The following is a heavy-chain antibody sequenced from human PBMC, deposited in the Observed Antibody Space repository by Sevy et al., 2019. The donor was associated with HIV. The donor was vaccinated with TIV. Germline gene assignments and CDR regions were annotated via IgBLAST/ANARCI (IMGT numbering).Heavy chain of an antibody. D-gene: IGHD3-16*01. CDR3: ARERGESRRNGSPLDY. CDR2: ISHDAVVK. CDR1: GFTFSSYA. Sequence: GESLKISCATSGFTFSSYAMHWVRQAPGKGLETVAVISHDAVVKFYADSVKGRFTISRDNSRNTLDLQVNSLRDEDTAVYYCARERGESRRNGSPLDYWGQGTRVTVSS. V-gene: IGHV3-30*04. J-gene: IGHJ4*02.